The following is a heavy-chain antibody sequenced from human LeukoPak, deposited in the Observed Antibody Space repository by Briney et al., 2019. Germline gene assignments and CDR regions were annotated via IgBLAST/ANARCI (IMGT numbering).Heavy chain of an antibody. CDR1: GFTFSSYG. CDR2: IWYDGSNK. J-gene: IGHJ6*03. Sequence: GGSLRLSCAASGFTFSSYGMHWVRQAPGKGVEWVAVIWYDGSNKYYADSVKGRFTISRDNSKNTLYLQMNSLRAEDTAVYYCARIARDSSSTYYYYYYMDVWGKGTTVTVSS. V-gene: IGHV3-33*01. CDR3: ARIARDSSSTYYYYYYMDV. D-gene: IGHD6-6*01.